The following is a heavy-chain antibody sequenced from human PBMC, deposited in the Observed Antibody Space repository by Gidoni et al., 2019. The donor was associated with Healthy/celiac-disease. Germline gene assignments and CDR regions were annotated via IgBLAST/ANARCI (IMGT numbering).Heavy chain of an antibody. J-gene: IGHJ6*02. V-gene: IGHV4-34*01. CDR1: GGSFSAYS. CDR3: ARGPLRHITIFGSGSHYGMDV. D-gene: IGHD3-3*01. CDR2: INHNEST. Sequence: QVQLQQWRAGLLKPSETLSLTFVVYGGSFSAYSRSWIRQPPGKGLECIGEINHNESTNYNPSLKSRVSISVYTSKNQFSLKLSSVTAADTDEYYCARGPLRHITIFGSGSHYGMDVWGQGTTVTVSS.